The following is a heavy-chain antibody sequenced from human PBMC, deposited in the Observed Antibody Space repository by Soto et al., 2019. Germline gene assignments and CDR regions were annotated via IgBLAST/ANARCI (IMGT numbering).Heavy chain of an antibody. V-gene: IGHV3-23*01. CDR2: ISGSGGST. CDR3: AISNYYDSSGPWGMDV. CDR1: GFTFSSYA. Sequence: GGSLRLSCAASGFTFSSYAMSWVRQAPGKGLEWVSAISGSGGSTYYADSVKGRFTISRDNSKNTLYLQMNSLRAEDTAVYYCAISNYYDSSGPWGMDVWGQGTTVTVS. J-gene: IGHJ6*02. D-gene: IGHD3-22*01.